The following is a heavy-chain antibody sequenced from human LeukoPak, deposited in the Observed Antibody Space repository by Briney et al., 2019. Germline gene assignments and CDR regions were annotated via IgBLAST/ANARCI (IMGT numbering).Heavy chain of an antibody. CDR3: AKPLERDVDTAIYYFDY. CDR1: GFTFSSYA. V-gene: IGHV3-23*01. Sequence: GGSLRLSCAASGFTFSSYAMSWVRQAPGKGLEWVSAISGSGGSTYYADSVKGRFTISRDNSKNTLYLQMNSLRAEDTAVYYCAKPLERDVDTAIYYFDYWGQGTLVTVSS. J-gene: IGHJ4*02. D-gene: IGHD5-18*01. CDR2: ISGSGGST.